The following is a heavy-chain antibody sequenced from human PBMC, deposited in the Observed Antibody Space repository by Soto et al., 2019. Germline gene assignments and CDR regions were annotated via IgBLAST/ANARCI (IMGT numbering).Heavy chain of an antibody. D-gene: IGHD3-22*01. Sequence: ASVKVSCKASGYTFTSYAMHWVRQAPGQRLEWMGWINAGNGNTKYSQKFQGRVTITRDTSASTAYMEVSSLRSEDTAVYYCARAAYYYDSSGYYPGDYWGQGSLVTVS. CDR2: INAGNGNT. CDR3: ARAAYYYDSSGYYPGDY. V-gene: IGHV1-3*01. J-gene: IGHJ4*02. CDR1: GYTFTSYA.